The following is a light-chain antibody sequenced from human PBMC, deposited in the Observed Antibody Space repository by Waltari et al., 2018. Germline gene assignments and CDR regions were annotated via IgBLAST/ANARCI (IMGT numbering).Light chain of an antibody. CDR1: QGISSY. J-gene: IGKJ2*01. CDR3: QQLNSYPYT. Sequence: IQLTQSPSSLSASVVDRATITCRASQGISSYLAWYQQKPGKAPKLLIYAASTLQSVVPSRFSGSGSGTDFTLTISSLQPEDFATYYCQQLNSYPYTFGQGTKLEIK. V-gene: IGKV1-9*01. CDR2: AAS.